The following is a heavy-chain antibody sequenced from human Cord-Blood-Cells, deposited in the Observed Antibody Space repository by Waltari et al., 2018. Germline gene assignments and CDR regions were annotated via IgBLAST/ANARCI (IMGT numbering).Heavy chain of an antibody. J-gene: IGHJ3*02. Sequence: EVQLVQSGAEVKKPGESLKISCKGSGYSFTSYWIGWVRPMPGKGLEWMGILYPGDSDTRYSPSFQGQVTIPADKSIRTAYLQWSSLKASDTAMYYCARPYCSSTSCYAFDIWGQGTMVTVSS. CDR3: ARPYCSSTSCYAFDI. V-gene: IGHV5-51*01. D-gene: IGHD2-2*01. CDR1: GYSFTSYW. CDR2: LYPGDSDT.